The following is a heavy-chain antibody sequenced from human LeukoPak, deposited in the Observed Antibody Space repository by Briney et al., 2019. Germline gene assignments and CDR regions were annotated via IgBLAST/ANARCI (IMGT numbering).Heavy chain of an antibody. V-gene: IGHV1-2*02. CDR2: INPNSGGT. J-gene: IGHJ6*03. CDR1: GYTFTGYY. Sequence: ASVKVSCKASGYTFTGYYMHWVRQAPGQGLEWMGWINPNSGGTNYAQKFQGRVTMTRDTSISTAYMELSRLRSDDTAVYYCAREGYYDSSGYYYYYMDVWGKGTTVTISS. CDR3: AREGYYDSSGYYYYYMDV. D-gene: IGHD3-22*01.